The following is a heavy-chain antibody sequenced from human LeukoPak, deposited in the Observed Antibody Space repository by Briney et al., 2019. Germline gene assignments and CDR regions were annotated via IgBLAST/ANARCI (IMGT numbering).Heavy chain of an antibody. J-gene: IGHJ4*02. CDR1: GYTFTGYY. V-gene: IGHV1-2*02. CDR2: INPNSGGT. D-gene: IGHD2-21*02. Sequence: ASVKVSCKASGYTFTGYYMHWVRQAPGQGLEWMGWINPNSGGTNYAQKFRGRVTMTRDTSISTAYMELSRLRSEDTAVYYCARGGCGDSAAPFDDWGQGTLVPVSS. CDR3: ARGGCGDSAAPFDD.